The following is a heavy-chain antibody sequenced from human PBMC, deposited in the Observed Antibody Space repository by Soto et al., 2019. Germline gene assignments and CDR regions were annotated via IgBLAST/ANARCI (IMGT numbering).Heavy chain of an antibody. CDR3: ARMRVQSYYYYGMDV. J-gene: IGHJ6*02. Sequence: GASVKVSCKASGGTFSRYAISWVRQAPGQGLEWMGGIIPIFGTANYAQKFQGRVAITADESTSTAYMELSSLRSEDTAAYYCARMRVQSYYYYGMDVWGQGTTVTVSS. CDR1: GGTFSRYA. V-gene: IGHV1-69*13. CDR2: IIPIFGTA. D-gene: IGHD1-1*01.